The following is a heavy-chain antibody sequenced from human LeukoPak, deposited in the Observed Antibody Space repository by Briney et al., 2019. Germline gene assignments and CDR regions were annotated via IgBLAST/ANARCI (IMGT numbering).Heavy chain of an antibody. CDR2: ISSSSSTI. J-gene: IGHJ6*03. CDR3: ARSAPDSSGYHFSRLYYYYMDV. V-gene: IGHV3-48*01. D-gene: IGHD3-22*01. Sequence: GGSLRLSCAASGFTFSSYSMNWVRQAPGKGLEWVSYISSSSSTIYYADSVKGRFTISRDNAKNSLYLQMYSLRAEDTAVYYCARSAPDSSGYHFSRLYYYYMDVWGKGTTVTVSS. CDR1: GFTFSSYS.